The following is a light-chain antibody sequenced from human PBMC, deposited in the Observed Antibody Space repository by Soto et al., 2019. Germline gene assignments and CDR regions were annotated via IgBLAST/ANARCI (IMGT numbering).Light chain of an antibody. J-gene: IGKJ5*01. Sequence: EIVLTQSPATLSLSPGERATLSCRASQSVSSYLAWYQQKPGQAPRLLIYDTSKSATGIPARFSGSGSGTDFTLTISSLETEDFAVDYCQQYGSSPPITFGQGTRLEIK. CDR3: QQYGSSPPIT. V-gene: IGKV3-11*01. CDR2: DTS. CDR1: QSVSSY.